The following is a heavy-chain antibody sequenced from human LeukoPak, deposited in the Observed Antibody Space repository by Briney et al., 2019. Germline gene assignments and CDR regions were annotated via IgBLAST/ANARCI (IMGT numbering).Heavy chain of an antibody. CDR2: IGSYGGDT. CDR3: ARDLWNFYDGSGYYRDFDS. V-gene: IGHV1-18*01. D-gene: IGHD3-22*01. J-gene: IGHJ5*01. CDR1: TSR. Sequence: RASVKVSCKATSRISWVRQAPGQGLEWMGWIGSYGGDTYYAQKFQGRVTVTTDTSTSTVYMELRSLRSDDTAVYYCARDLWNFYDGSGYYRDFDSWGQGTLVTVSS.